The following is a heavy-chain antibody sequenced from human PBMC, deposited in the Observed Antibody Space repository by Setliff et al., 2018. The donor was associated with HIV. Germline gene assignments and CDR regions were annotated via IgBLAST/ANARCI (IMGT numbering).Heavy chain of an antibody. CDR2: INPNSGGT. D-gene: IGHD6-19*01. CDR3: ARNPRIAVAGTDYYYYMDV. V-gene: IGHV1-46*01. CDR1: GYTFTSDY. J-gene: IGHJ6*03. Sequence: ASVKVSCKASGYTFTSDYIHWVRQAPGQGLEWMGIINPNSGGTTYAQKFQGRVTMTRDTSTSTVYMELSSLRSEDTAVYYCARNPRIAVAGTDYYYYMDVWGKGTTVTVSS.